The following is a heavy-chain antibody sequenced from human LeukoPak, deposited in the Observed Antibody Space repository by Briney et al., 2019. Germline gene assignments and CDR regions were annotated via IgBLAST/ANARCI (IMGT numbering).Heavy chain of an antibody. J-gene: IGHJ4*02. D-gene: IGHD3-3*01. CDR3: AKGGRIIFGMVIDY. CDR1: GFTFANLV. CDR2: VTGDSSST. V-gene: IGHV3-23*01. Sequence: GGSLRLSCTASGFTFANLVMNWVRQAPGKGLEWVSGVTGDSSSTYYAVTMKGRFSISRDNSKDTLYLQLKNLRADDTAVYYCAKGGRIIFGMVIDYWGQRTPGTVSS.